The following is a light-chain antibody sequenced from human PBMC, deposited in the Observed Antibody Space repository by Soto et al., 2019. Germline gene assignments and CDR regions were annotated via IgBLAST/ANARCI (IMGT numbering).Light chain of an antibody. CDR3: SAYTAISTLV. J-gene: IGLJ3*02. V-gene: IGLV2-14*01. CDR2: EVR. Sequence: QSVLTQPASVSGSAGQSITIFCSGTVRDVGAYNLVSWYQQHPGRAPKLIIYEVRNRPSGISFRFSGSRSGNTASLTISGLQPEDEGDYYCSAYTAISTLVFGGGTKLTVL. CDR1: VRDVGAYNL.